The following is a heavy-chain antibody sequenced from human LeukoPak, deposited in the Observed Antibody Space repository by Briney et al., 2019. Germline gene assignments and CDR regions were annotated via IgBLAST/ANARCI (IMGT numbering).Heavy chain of an antibody. CDR1: GFTFDSYG. CDR2: ISGSGDST. D-gene: IGHD6-19*01. J-gene: IGHJ4*02. Sequence: GGSLRLSCAASGFTFDSYGMNWVRQAPGKGLEWVSGISGSGDSTYYADSVKGRFTISRDNSKNTLYLQMNSLRAEDTAVYYCARRSGIAVAGAFDYWGQGTLVTVSS. V-gene: IGHV3-23*01. CDR3: ARRSGIAVAGAFDY.